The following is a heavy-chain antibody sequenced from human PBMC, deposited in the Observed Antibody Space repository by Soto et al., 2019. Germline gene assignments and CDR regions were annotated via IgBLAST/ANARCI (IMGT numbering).Heavy chain of an antibody. D-gene: IGHD3-3*01. CDR3: AKEIFAAAYAATSAFDL. CDR1: GFTFSSHA. V-gene: IGHV3-23*01. Sequence: GGSLRLSCAASGFTFSSHAMGRLRQAPGTEPEWVAFVDGSGADTSYADSVKGRFTISRDNSENSLYLHMNSLRAEDSGRYFCAKEIFAAAYAATSAFDLWGQGTLVTVSS. J-gene: IGHJ4*02. CDR2: VDGSGADT.